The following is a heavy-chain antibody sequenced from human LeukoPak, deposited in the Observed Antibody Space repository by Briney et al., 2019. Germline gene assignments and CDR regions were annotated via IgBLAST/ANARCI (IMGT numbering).Heavy chain of an antibody. V-gene: IGHV4-34*01. CDR2: INHSGST. CDR1: GGSFSGYY. J-gene: IGHJ4*02. D-gene: IGHD3-10*01. Sequence: SETLSLTCAVYGGSFSGYYWSWIRQPPGKGLEWIGEINHSGSTNYNPSLKSRVTISVDTSKNQLSLKLSSVTAADTAVYYCARGVMRGYYGSGSYLGYWGQGTLVTVSS. CDR3: ARGVMRGYYGSGSYLGY.